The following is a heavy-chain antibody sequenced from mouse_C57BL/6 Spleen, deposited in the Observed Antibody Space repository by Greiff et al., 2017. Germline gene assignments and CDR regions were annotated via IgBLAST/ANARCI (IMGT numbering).Heavy chain of an antibody. CDR2: LSSGGSYT. Sequence: EVQGVESGGDLVKPGGSLKLSCAASGFTFSSYGMSWVRQTPDKRLEWVATLSSGGSYTYYPDSVKGRFTISRDNAKNTLYLQMSSLKSEDTAMYYCARPMIYYDYERGDYYAMDYWGQGTSVTVSS. CDR3: ARPMIYYDYERGDYYAMDY. CDR1: GFTFSSYG. J-gene: IGHJ4*01. D-gene: IGHD2-4*01. V-gene: IGHV5-6*01.